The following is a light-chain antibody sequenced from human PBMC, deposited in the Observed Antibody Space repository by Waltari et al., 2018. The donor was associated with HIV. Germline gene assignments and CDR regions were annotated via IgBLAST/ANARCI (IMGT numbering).Light chain of an antibody. V-gene: IGLV1-44*01. CDR2: SNE. CDR1: SSNIGSNT. Sequence: QSVLTQPPSASGTPGQRVTISCSGSSSNIGSNTVNWYQQLPGPAPKLLIYSNEQWPSGVPDRFSGSKSGTSASLAITGLQAEDEADYHCQSYDSSLSGWVFGGGTKLTVL. J-gene: IGLJ3*02. CDR3: QSYDSSLSGWV.